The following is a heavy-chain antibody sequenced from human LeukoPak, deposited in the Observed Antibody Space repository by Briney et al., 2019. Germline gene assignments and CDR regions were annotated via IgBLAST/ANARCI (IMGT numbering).Heavy chain of an antibody. D-gene: IGHD3-10*01. CDR1: GYSFTTYW. J-gene: IGHJ4*02. CDR3: ASLNDGSGSYFAN. CDR2: IYPGDSDT. V-gene: IGHV5-51*01. Sequence: GDSLKISCKGSGYSFTTYWIGWVRQMPGKGLEWMGIIYPGDSDTRYSPSFKGQVTISADKSITTAYLQCSSLKASDTAMYYCASLNDGSGSYFANWGQGTLVTVSS.